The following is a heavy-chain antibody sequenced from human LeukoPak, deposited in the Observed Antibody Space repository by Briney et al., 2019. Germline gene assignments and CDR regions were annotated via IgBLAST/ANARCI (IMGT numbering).Heavy chain of an antibody. D-gene: IGHD3-22*01. CDR1: GYTFTGYY. J-gene: IGHJ4*02. CDR3: ARVLPYYYDSSGYLYYFDY. CDR2: INPNSGGT. V-gene: IGHV1-2*02. Sequence: GASVKVSCKASGYTFTGYYMHWVRQAPGQGLEWMGWINPNSGGTNYAQKFQGRVTMTRDTSISTAYMELSRLRSDDTAVYYCARVLPYYYDSSGYLYYFDYWGQGTLVTVSS.